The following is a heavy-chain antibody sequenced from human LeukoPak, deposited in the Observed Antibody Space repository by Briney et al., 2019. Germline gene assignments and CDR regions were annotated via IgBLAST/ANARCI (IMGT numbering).Heavy chain of an antibody. CDR3: ARVPTTVATWFDY. CDR2: IIPIFGTA. Sequence: ASGKVSCKASGGTFSSYAISWVRQAPGQGLEWMGGIIPIFGTANYAQKFQGRVTITTDESTSTAYMELSSLRSEDTAVYYCARVPTTVATWFDYWGQGTLVTVSS. V-gene: IGHV1-69*05. J-gene: IGHJ4*02. CDR1: GGTFSSYA. D-gene: IGHD4-17*01.